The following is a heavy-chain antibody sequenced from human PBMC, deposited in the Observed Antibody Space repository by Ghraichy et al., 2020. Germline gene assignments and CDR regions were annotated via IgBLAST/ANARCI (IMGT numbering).Heavy chain of an antibody. Sequence: GGSLRLSCAASGFTFSSDGVHWVRQAPGKGLEWVAFIRYDGTNKVYADFVKGRFTISRDNSNNTLYLQMNSLRVEDTAVYHCAKDQSHYDSLGYRYFQYWGQGTQVTVSS. V-gene: IGHV3-30*02. J-gene: IGHJ1*01. D-gene: IGHD3-22*01. CDR1: GFTFSSDG. CDR3: AKDQSHYDSLGYRYFQY. CDR2: IRYDGTNK.